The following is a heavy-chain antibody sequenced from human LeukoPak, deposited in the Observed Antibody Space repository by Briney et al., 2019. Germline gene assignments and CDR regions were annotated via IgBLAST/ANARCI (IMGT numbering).Heavy chain of an antibody. V-gene: IGHV1-18*01. Sequence: ASVKVSCKASGYTFTSYGISWVRQAPGQGLEWMGWISAYNGNTNYAQKLQGRVTMTTDTSTSTAYMELRSLRSDDTAVYYCARDTPEYYYDSSGYYYYYYGMDVWGQGTTVTVSS. D-gene: IGHD3-22*01. CDR3: ARDTPEYYYDSSGYYYYYYGMDV. CDR2: ISAYNGNT. CDR1: GYTFTSYG. J-gene: IGHJ6*02.